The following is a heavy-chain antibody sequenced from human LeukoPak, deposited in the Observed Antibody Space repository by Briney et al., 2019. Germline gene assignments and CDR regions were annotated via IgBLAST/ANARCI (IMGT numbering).Heavy chain of an antibody. CDR1: GYSFTDYY. D-gene: IGHD3-22*01. CDR3: ARGFLGYDSSGYPQNFDY. J-gene: IGHJ4*02. CDR2: INPNSGGT. Sequence: ASVKVSCRTSGYSFTDYYMHWVRQAPGQGLEWMGWINPNSGGTNFAQRFQDRVTMTRDMSISTAYMELSRLRSDDTAMYYCARGFLGYDSSGYPQNFDYWGQGTLVTVSS. V-gene: IGHV1-2*02.